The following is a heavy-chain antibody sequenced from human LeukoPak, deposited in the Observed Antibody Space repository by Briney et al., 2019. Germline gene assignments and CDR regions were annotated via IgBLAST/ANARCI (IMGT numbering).Heavy chain of an antibody. Sequence: KPSETLSLTCVVYGGSFSAYYWSWIRQPPGEGLEWIGEINHSGSTNYNPSLKSRVTISVDTSKNQFSLELSSVTAADTAVYYCARVGDTATAPFAWWGQGTLVTVSS. CDR3: ARVGDTATAPFAW. V-gene: IGHV4-34*01. J-gene: IGHJ4*02. D-gene: IGHD5-18*01. CDR1: GGSFSAYY. CDR2: INHSGST.